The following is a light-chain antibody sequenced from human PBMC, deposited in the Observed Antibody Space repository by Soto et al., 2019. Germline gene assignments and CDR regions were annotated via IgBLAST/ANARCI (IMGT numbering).Light chain of an antibody. CDR2: DAS. CDR3: QQYENLPT. J-gene: IGKJ5*01. Sequence: DIQMTQSPSSLSASVGDRVTITCRASQSISYYLNWYQQKQGRAPRLLIYDASNLEAGVPSRFRGSGSGTDFTFTISRLQPEDIATYYCQQYENLPTFGKGTRLEIK. V-gene: IGKV1-33*01. CDR1: QSISYY.